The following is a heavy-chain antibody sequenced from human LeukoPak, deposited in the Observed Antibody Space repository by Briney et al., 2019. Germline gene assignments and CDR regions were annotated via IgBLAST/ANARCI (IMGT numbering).Heavy chain of an antibody. CDR1: GFMFGTYA. J-gene: IGHJ4*02. D-gene: IGHD6-6*01. CDR3: AKEWRIAARPLDY. Sequence: GGSLRLSCAGSGFMFGTYAMNWVRQAPGKGLEWVSGISVSGGSTYYADSVKGRFTISRDNSKNTLYLQVNSLRAEDTAIYYCAKEWRIAARPLDYWGQGTLVTVSS. V-gene: IGHV3-23*01. CDR2: ISVSGGST.